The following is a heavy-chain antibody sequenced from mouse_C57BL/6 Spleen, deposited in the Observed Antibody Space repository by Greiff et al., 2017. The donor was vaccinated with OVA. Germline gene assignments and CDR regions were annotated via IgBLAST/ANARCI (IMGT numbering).Heavy chain of an antibody. CDR2: INPNYGTT. CDR1: GYSFTDYN. D-gene: IGHD1-1*01. Sequence: EVQLQQSGPELVKPGASVKISCKASGYSFTDYNMNWVKQSNGKSLEWIGVINPNYGTTSYNQKFKGKATLTVDQSSSTAYMQLNSLTSEDSAIYYCAREHNYYGSLSGHYAMDYWGQGTSVTVSS. CDR3: AREHNYYGSLSGHYAMDY. J-gene: IGHJ4*01. V-gene: IGHV1-39*01.